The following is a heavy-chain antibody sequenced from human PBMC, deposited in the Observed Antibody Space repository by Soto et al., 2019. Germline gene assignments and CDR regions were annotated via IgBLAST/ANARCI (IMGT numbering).Heavy chain of an antibody. CDR1: GFTFNSYG. Sequence: QVQLVESGGGVVQPGRSLRLSCAASGFTFNSYGMHWVRQAPGKGLEWVAVISFDGSNKNYVDSVKGRFTISRDNSKNTLYLQMNSLRAEDTAVYSCAKAHGSGWYYFDYWGQGTLVTVSS. CDR2: ISFDGSNK. V-gene: IGHV3-30*18. CDR3: AKAHGSGWYYFDY. D-gene: IGHD6-19*01. J-gene: IGHJ4*02.